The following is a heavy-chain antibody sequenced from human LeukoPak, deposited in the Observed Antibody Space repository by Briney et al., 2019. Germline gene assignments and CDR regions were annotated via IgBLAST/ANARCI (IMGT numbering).Heavy chain of an antibody. Sequence: GGSLRLSCAASGFTFSSYAMHWVRQAPGKGLEWVAVISYDGSNKYYADSVKGRFTISRDNSKNTLYLQMNSLRAEDTAVYYWAGYLLLGLGEFPFYWGQGTLVTVSS. V-gene: IGHV3-30*04. CDR2: ISYDGSNK. CDR3: AGYLLLGLGEFPFY. CDR1: GFTFSSYA. D-gene: IGHD3-10*01. J-gene: IGHJ4*02.